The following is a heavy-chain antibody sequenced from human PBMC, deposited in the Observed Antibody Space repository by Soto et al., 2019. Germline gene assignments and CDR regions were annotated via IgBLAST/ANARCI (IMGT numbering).Heavy chain of an antibody. CDR2: MNPNSGNT. CDR3: ARGSGYDYIWGSYRPVDY. J-gene: IGHJ4*02. V-gene: IGHV1-8*01. Sequence: ASVKVSCKASGYTFTSYDINWVRQATGQGLEWMGWMNPNSGNTGYAQKFQGRVTMTRNTSISTAYMELSSLRSEDTAVYYCARGSGYDYIWGSYRPVDYWGQGTLVTVSS. CDR1: GYTFTSYD. D-gene: IGHD3-16*02.